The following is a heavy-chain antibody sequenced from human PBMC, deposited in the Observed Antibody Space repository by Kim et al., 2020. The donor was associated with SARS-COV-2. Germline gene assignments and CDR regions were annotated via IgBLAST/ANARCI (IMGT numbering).Heavy chain of an antibody. Sequence: SETLSLTCAVYGGSFSGYYWSWIRQPPGKGLEWIGEINHSGSTNYNPSLKSRVTISVDTSKNQFSLKLSSVTAADTAVYYCARGEGYSNYYYYYYMDVWG. CDR2: INHSGST. D-gene: IGHD4-4*01. CDR1: GGSFSGYY. CDR3: ARGEGYSNYYYYYYMDV. J-gene: IGHJ6*03. V-gene: IGHV4-34*01.